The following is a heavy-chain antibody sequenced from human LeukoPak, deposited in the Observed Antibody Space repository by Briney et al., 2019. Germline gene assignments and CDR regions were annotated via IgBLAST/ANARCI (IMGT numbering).Heavy chain of an antibody. D-gene: IGHD3-10*01. CDR3: ARWFGGAPGY. Sequence: SETLSLTCTVSGGSVSSGNYYWSWIRQPPGKGLEWIGYIYYSGSTNYNPSLKSRVTTSVDTSENQFSLKLSSVTAADTAVYYCARWFGGAPGYWGQGTLVTVSS. CDR2: IYYSGST. CDR1: GGSVSSGNYY. J-gene: IGHJ4*02. V-gene: IGHV4-61*01.